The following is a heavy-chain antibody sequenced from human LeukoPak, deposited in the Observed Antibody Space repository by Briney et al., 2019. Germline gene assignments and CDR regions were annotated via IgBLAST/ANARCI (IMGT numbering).Heavy chain of an antibody. V-gene: IGHV4-59*01. Sequence: PSETLSLTCTVSGGSISSYYWSWIRQPAGKGLEWIGYIYYSGSTNYNPSLKSRVTISVDTSKNQFSLKLSSVTAADTAVYYCARDRVEGVLRYFDWSYYFDYWGQGTLVTVSS. D-gene: IGHD3-9*01. CDR2: IYYSGST. J-gene: IGHJ4*02. CDR3: ARDRVEGVLRYFDWSYYFDY. CDR1: GGSISSYY.